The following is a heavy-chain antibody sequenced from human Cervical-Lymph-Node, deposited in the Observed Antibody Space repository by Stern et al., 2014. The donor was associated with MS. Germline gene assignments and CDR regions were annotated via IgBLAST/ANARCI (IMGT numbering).Heavy chain of an antibody. CDR1: GFSLSNARMG. D-gene: IGHD1-1*01. Sequence: QVTLRESGPVLVKPTETLTLTCTVSGFSLSNARMGVSWIRQPPGKALEWLAHIFSNDEKSYSTSLKSRLTISKDTSKSQVVLTMTNMDPVDTATYYCARIADVETEYYYYGMDVWGQGTTVTVSS. V-gene: IGHV2-26*01. J-gene: IGHJ6*02. CDR2: IFSNDEK. CDR3: ARIADVETEYYYYGMDV.